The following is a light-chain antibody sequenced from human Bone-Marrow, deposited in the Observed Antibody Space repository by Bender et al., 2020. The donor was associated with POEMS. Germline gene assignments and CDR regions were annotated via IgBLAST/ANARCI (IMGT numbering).Light chain of an antibody. CDR1: SSNIGAGFD. J-gene: IGLJ7*01. CDR3: QSYDSSLSAV. V-gene: IGLV1-40*01. Sequence: QSVLTQPPSVSGAPGQKVTISCTGSSSNIGAGFDVHWYQHLPGAAPKLLISGNNNRPSGVPDRFSASKSGTSASLAITGLQAEDEADYYCQSYDSSLSAVFGGGTQLTVL. CDR2: GNN.